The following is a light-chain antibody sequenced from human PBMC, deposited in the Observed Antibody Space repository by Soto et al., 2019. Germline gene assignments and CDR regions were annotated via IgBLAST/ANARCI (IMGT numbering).Light chain of an antibody. CDR2: ENN. CDR1: SSNIGNNY. Sequence: QAVLTQPPSVSAAPGQKVTLSCSGSSSNIGNNYVSWYQHLPGTAPRLLIFENNKRPSGIPDRFSGSKSGTSATLAITGLQNGDEADYYCGTWDIRLNINWVFGGGTKLTVL. CDR3: GTWDIRLNINWV. V-gene: IGLV1-51*02. J-gene: IGLJ3*02.